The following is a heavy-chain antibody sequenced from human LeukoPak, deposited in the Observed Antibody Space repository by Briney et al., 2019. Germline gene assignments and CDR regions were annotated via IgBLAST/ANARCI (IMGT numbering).Heavy chain of an antibody. CDR1: GGSISSSSFF. CDR3: AKLTCSSTFCPLDY. V-gene: IGHV4-39*01. J-gene: IGHJ4*02. Sequence: SETLSLTCTVSGGSISSSSFFWTWIRQPPGKGLEWIGTVSYSGTTYYSPSLKSRVTISVDTSKNQFSLRLTSVTAADTALYYCAKLTCSSTFCPLDYWGQGTLVTVSS. D-gene: IGHD2-2*01. CDR2: VSYSGTT.